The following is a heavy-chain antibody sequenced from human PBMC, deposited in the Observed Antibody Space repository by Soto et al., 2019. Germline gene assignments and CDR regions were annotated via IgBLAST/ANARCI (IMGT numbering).Heavy chain of an antibody. CDR1: GGTFSSYT. CDR3: ARYKLGGPDYGDPGTDAFDI. V-gene: IGHV1-69*02. CDR2: IIPILGIA. D-gene: IGHD4-17*01. J-gene: IGHJ3*02. Sequence: QVQLVQSGAEVKKPGSSVKVSCKASGGTFSSYTISWVRQAPGQGLEWMGRIIPILGIANYAQKFQGRVTMTADKSTSTAYMELSSLRSEDTAVYYCARYKLGGPDYGDPGTDAFDIWGQGTMVTLSS.